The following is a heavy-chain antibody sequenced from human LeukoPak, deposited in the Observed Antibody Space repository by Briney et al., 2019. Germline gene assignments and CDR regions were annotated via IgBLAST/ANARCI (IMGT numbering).Heavy chain of an antibody. J-gene: IGHJ4*02. D-gene: IGHD5-18*01. Sequence: SVKVLCKASGGTFSSYDISWVRQASGQGIEWMGGIIPIFGTANYAQKFQGRVTITTDESTSTAYMELSSLRSEDTAVYYCARGRGHWDTNFDYWGQGTLVTVSS. CDR1: GGTFSSYD. V-gene: IGHV1-69*05. CDR3: ARGRGHWDTNFDY. CDR2: IIPIFGTA.